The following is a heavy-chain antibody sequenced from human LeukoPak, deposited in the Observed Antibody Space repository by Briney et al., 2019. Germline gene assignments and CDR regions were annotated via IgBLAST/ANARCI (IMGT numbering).Heavy chain of an antibody. CDR2: IWYGGSNK. CDR1: GFTFNTHG. D-gene: IGHD5-18*01. V-gene: IGHV3-30*02. CDR3: AKRTKAMVVDY. J-gene: IGHJ4*02. Sequence: PGGSLRLSCSASGFTFNTHGMHWVRQAPGKGLEWVAFIWYGGSNKYYADSVKGRFTISRDNSKTTLYLQMNSLRTEDTAVYYCAKRTKAMVVDYWGQGTLVTVSS.